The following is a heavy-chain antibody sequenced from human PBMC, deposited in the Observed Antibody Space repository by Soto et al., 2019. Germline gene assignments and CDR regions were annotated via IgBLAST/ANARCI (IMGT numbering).Heavy chain of an antibody. CDR3: ARVRVDYYDSSGYYLFDY. D-gene: IGHD3-22*01. J-gene: IGHJ4*02. V-gene: IGHV4-30-4*02. CDR1: GGSISSGDYH. Sequence: SDTLSLTCTVSGGSISSGDYHWSWIRQPPGKGLEWIGYIYYSGSTYYNPSLKSRVTISVDTSKNQFSLKLSSVTAADTAVYYCARVRVDYYDSSGYYLFDYWGQGTLVTVSS. CDR2: IYYSGST.